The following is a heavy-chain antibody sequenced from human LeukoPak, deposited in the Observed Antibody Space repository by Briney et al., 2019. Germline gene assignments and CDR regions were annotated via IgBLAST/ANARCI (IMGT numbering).Heavy chain of an antibody. CDR2: TYYRSTWYN. D-gene: IGHD2-2*01. J-gene: IGHJ5*02. CDR1: GDSVSSNSVT. Sequence: SQTLSLTCAISGDSVSSNSVTWNWIRQSPPRGLEWLGRTYYRSTWYNDYAVSVRGRITVNPDTSKNQFSLHLNSVTPEDTAVYYCARRLTQYDCFDPWGQGILVTVSS. CDR3: ARRLTQYDCFDP. V-gene: IGHV6-1*01.